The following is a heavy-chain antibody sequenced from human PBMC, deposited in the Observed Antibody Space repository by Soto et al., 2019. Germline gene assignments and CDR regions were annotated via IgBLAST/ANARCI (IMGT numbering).Heavy chain of an antibody. V-gene: IGHV1-69*13. CDR1: GGTFSSYA. CDR3: ARITIFGVVMPVYYYGMDV. CDR2: IIPIFGTA. Sequence: ASVKVSCKASGGTFSSYAISWVRQAPGQGLERMGGIIPIFGTANYAQKFQGRVTITADESTSTAYMELSSLRSEDTAVYYCARITIFGVVMPVYYYGMDVWGQGTTVTVS. D-gene: IGHD3-3*01. J-gene: IGHJ6*02.